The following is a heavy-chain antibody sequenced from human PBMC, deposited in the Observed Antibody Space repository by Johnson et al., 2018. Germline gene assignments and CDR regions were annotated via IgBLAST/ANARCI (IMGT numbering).Heavy chain of an antibody. V-gene: IGHV3-9*01. Sequence: VQPQESGGGLVQPGRSMRLACEASGFTFDDYAMHCVRQAPGKGLEWVSSISYNSGSMNYADPVKGRFPISRDNAKNLLYLQMESLRADDPALDFCAKDKGGQLWSPLWDSYYYMDVWGKGTTVTVSS. J-gene: IGHJ6*03. D-gene: IGHD5-18*01. CDR2: ISYNSGSM. CDR3: AKDKGGQLWSPLWDSYYYMDV. CDR1: GFTFDDYA.